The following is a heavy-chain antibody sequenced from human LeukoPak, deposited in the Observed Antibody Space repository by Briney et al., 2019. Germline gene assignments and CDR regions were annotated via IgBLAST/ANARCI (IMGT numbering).Heavy chain of an antibody. CDR2: IYYTGST. CDR1: GGSINNYY. Sequence: PSETLSLTCTVSGGSINNYYWSWVRQPPGAGLEWLAYIYYTGSTNYNPSLKTRLTISVDTSKNQFSLRLNSVTAADTAVYYCAXXXXXXDSPTHYLDYWGQGILVTVSS. V-gene: IGHV4-59*08. D-gene: IGHD2-15*01. J-gene: IGHJ4*02. CDR3: AXXXXXXDSPTHYLDY.